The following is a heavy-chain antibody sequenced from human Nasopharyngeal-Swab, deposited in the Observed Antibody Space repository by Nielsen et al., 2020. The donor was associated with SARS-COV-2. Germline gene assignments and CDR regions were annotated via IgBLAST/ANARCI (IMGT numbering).Heavy chain of an antibody. CDR3: SAAGGNY. D-gene: IGHD6-13*01. V-gene: IGHV4-34*01. J-gene: IGHJ4*02. CDR2: INHSGST. Sequence: SETLSLTCAVYGGSFSGSYWGWIRQPPGKGPEWIAEINHSGSTNYNPSLKSRVTISVDTSKNQFSLKLSSVTAADTAVHYCSAAGGNYWGQGTLVTVSS. CDR1: GGSFSGSY.